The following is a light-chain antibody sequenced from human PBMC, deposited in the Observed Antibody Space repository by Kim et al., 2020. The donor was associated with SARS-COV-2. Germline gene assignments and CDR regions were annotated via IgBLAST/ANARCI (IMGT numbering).Light chain of an antibody. V-gene: IGKV3-15*01. CDR3: QQYNNWPPWT. CDR1: QSVSSN. Sequence: PGERATLACRASQSVSSNLAWYQQKPGQAPRLLIYGASTRATGIPARFSGSGSGTEFTLTISSLQSEDFAVYYCQQYNNWPPWTFGQGTKVDIK. CDR2: GAS. J-gene: IGKJ1*01.